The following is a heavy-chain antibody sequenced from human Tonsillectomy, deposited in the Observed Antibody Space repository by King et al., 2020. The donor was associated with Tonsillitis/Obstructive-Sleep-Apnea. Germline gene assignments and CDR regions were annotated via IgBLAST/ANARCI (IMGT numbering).Heavy chain of an antibody. D-gene: IGHD2-2*01. V-gene: IGHV3-66*01. Sequence: VQLVESGGGLVQPGGSLRLSCAASGCSFSYDYMSWVRQPPGKGLEWVSAIYSGGETFYADSVKDRFTISRDNSKNTLFLEMNDLRAEDTAVFYCATSPISPSRPFDYWGQGTLVTVSS. J-gene: IGHJ4*02. CDR1: GCSFSYDY. CDR2: IYSGGET. CDR3: ATSPISPSRPFDY.